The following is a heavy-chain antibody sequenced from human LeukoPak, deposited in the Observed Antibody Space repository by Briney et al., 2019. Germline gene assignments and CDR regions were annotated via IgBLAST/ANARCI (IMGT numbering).Heavy chain of an antibody. V-gene: IGHV3-64*01. CDR1: GFSFSSYA. CDR3: ARPYYYGSYYGMDV. J-gene: IGHJ6*02. Sequence: PGGSLRLSCAASGFSFSSYAMHWVRQAPGKGLEYVSAISSNGGSTYYANSVKGRFTISRDNSKNTLYLQMGSLRAEDMAVYYCARPYYYGSYYGMDVWGQGTTVTVSS. CDR2: ISSNGGST. D-gene: IGHD3-10*01.